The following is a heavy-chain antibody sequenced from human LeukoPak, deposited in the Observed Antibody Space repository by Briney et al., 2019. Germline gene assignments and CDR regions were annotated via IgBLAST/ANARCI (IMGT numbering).Heavy chain of an antibody. J-gene: IGHJ6*02. CDR3: ARVVVVVAATYSYYYYGMDV. Sequence: SETLSLTCAVYGGSFSGYYWSWIRQPPGKGLEWIGEINHSGSTNYNPSLKSRVTISVDTSKNQFSLKLSSVTAADTAVYYCARVVVVVAATYSYYYYGMDVWGQGTTVTVSS. D-gene: IGHD2-15*01. V-gene: IGHV4-34*01. CDR1: GGSFSGYY. CDR2: INHSGST.